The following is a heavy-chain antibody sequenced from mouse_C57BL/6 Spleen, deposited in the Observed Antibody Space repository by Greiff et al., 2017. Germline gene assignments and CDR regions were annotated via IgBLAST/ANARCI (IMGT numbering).Heavy chain of an antibody. Sequence: LVESGAELVKPGASVKLSCKASGYTFTEYTIHWVKQRSGQGLEWIGWFYPGSGSIKYNEKFKDKATLTADKSSSTVYMELSRLTSEDSAVYFCARHEERDGYYWYFDVWGTGTTVTVSS. V-gene: IGHV1-62-2*01. CDR3: ARHEERDGYYWYFDV. CDR1: GYTFTEYT. J-gene: IGHJ1*03. CDR2: FYPGSGSI. D-gene: IGHD2-3*01.